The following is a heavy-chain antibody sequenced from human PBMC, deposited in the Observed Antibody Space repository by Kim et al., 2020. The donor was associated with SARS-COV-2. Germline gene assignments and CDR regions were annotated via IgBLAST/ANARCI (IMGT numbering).Heavy chain of an antibody. CDR2: VTIGGTT. Sequence: GGSLRLSCAASGFSVSNNYITWVRQAPGKGLECVSGVTIGGTTYYVDSVEGRFSISGDFSQNTLYLQMNSLRAEDTAVYFCARVSNADFSNHLRDFHYYYMDVWGKGTTVTVS. CDR3: ARVSNADFSNHLRDFHYYYMDV. CDR1: GFSVSNNY. D-gene: IGHD4-4*01. J-gene: IGHJ6*03. V-gene: IGHV3-53*01.